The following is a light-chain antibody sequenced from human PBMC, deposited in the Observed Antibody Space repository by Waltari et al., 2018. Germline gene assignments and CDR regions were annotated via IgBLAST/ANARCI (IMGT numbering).Light chain of an antibody. CDR1: SGDVGGYDL. Sequence: QSALTQPRSVSGSPGQSVTISCTGTSGDVGGYDLVSWYHQHPGKAPKLIIYDVNKRPSGVPDRFSGSKSGNTASLTIAGLQAEDETDYYCCSYAGTYTFVLFGGGTRLTVL. CDR3: CSYAGTYTFVL. J-gene: IGLJ2*01. V-gene: IGLV2-11*01. CDR2: DVN.